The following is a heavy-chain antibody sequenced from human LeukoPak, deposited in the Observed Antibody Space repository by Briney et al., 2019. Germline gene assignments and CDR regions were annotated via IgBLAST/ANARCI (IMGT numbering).Heavy chain of an antibody. Sequence: SETLSLTCTVSGGSISSSSYYWGWIRQPPGKGLEWIGSIFYSGSTYYNPSLKSRVTISVDTSNNQFSLKLSSVTAADTAVYYCAGNILGYCSSTSCSDDAFDIWGQGTMVTVSS. CDR3: AGNILGYCSSTSCSDDAFDI. CDR1: GGSISSSSYY. J-gene: IGHJ3*02. CDR2: IFYSGST. D-gene: IGHD2-2*01. V-gene: IGHV4-39*07.